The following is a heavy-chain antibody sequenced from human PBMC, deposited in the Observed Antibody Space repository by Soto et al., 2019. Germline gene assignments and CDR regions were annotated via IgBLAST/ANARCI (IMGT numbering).Heavy chain of an antibody. V-gene: IGHV1-69*01. CDR1: GGTFSSYA. CDR3: AGEVGATENYYYYGMDV. CDR2: IIPICGTS. D-gene: IGHD1-26*01. J-gene: IGHJ6*02. Sequence: QVQLLQSGSEVKKPGSSVKVSCKASGGTFSSYAISWLRQAPGQRLEWMGGIIPICGTSNYAQKFQGRVTITADDSTSTAYMELSSLRSEDRDVYYCAGEVGATENYYYYGMDVWGQGTTVTVCS.